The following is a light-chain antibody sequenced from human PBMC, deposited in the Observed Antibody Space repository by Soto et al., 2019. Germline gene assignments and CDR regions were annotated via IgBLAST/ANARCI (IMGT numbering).Light chain of an antibody. V-gene: IGLV2-11*01. CDR2: EVR. CDR3: CSYADSLLYV. CDR1: SGDVGDYNY. J-gene: IGLJ1*01. Sequence: QSVLAQPRSVSASPGQSVTISCTGTSGDVGDYNYVSWYRQYPGKTPTLLIYEVRRRPSGVPDRFSGSKSGNTASLTISGLQAEDEADYYCCSYADSLLYVVGTGTKVTVL.